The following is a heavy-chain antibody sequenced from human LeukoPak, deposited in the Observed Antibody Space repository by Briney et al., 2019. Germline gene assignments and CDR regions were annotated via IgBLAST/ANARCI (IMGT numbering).Heavy chain of an antibody. V-gene: IGHV3-64*01. J-gene: IGHJ4*02. D-gene: IGHD3-10*01. CDR2: ISSNGGST. Sequence: GGSLRLSCAASGFTFSSYAMHWVRQAPGKGLEYVSAISSNGGSTYYANSVKGRFTISRDNSKNTLYLQMGSLRAEDMAVYYCARGVLPTYYFDYWGQGTLVTVSS. CDR3: ARGVLPTYYFDY. CDR1: GFTFSSYA.